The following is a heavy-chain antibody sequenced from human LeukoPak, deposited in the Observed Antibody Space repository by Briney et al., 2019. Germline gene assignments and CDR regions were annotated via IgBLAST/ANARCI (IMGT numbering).Heavy chain of an antibody. CDR3: LSLGGDSVGY. CDR1: GFSVSNSD. J-gene: IGHJ4*02. V-gene: IGHV3-53*01. Sequence: GGSLRLSCAASGFSVSNSDMNWVRQAPGKGLEWVSGVQRSSSIYYADSVKGRFTISRDDSKNTVDLQMNGLRAEDTAVYFCLSLGGDSVGYGGQGTLVTVSS. CDR2: VQRSSSI. D-gene: IGHD1-26*01.